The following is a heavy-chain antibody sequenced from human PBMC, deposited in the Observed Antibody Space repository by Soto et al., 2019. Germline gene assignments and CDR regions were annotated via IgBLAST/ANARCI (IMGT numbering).Heavy chain of an antibody. V-gene: IGHV4-59*01. CDR2: ISYRGSN. CDR3: ASSGIVGREVNTWFDP. Sequence: SETLSLTCTVSAGSITTSYWSGIRQPLGKALEWSGCISYRGSNNYNPSLKRRLTISIDTSKSKISLKLTSMTTADTAVYYCASSGIVGREVNTWFDPWGQGTLVTVSS. J-gene: IGHJ5*02. D-gene: IGHD3-22*01. CDR1: AGSITTSY.